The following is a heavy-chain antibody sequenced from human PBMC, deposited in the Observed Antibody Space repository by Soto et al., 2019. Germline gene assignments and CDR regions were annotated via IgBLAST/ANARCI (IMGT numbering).Heavy chain of an antibody. V-gene: IGHV5-51*01. D-gene: IGHD3-16*01. Sequence: GESLKISCQASGYNFATYWIAWVRQMAVKGLEYMGIIYPGNSDARYSPSFQGQVTFSADKSISTAYLNWSSLKASDTAMYYCARHGFCDDYASNYFDPWGQGTLVTVSS. CDR3: ARHGFCDDYASNYFDP. CDR1: GYNFATYW. J-gene: IGHJ5*02. CDR2: IYPGNSDA.